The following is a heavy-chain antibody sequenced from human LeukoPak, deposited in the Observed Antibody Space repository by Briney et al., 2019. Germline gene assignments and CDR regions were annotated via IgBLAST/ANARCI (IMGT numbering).Heavy chain of an antibody. J-gene: IGHJ4*02. CDR3: ARVAGGSPPYYFDY. CDR2: INSDGSIT. V-gene: IGHV3-74*01. CDR1: GFTFSNYW. Sequence: GGSLRLSCAASGFTFSNYWMHWVRQAPGKGLVWVSRINSDGSITDYADSVKGRFTISRDNAKNTLHLQMNSLGAEDTAVYYCARVAGGSPPYYFDYWGQGTLVTVSS. D-gene: IGHD2-15*01.